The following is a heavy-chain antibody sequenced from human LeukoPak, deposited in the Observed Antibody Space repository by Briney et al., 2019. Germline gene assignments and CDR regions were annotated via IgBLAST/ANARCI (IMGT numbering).Heavy chain of an antibody. CDR2: ISSSYI. J-gene: IGHJ4*02. D-gene: IGHD6-13*01. CDR3: AAAGTPPPHGTDY. Sequence: GGSLRLSCAASGFTFSSYSMNWVRQAPGKGLEWVSSISSSYIYYAASVKGRFTISRDNAKNSLYLQMNSLRAEDTAVYYCAAAGTPPPHGTDYWGQGTLVTVSS. CDR1: GFTFSSYS. V-gene: IGHV3-21*01.